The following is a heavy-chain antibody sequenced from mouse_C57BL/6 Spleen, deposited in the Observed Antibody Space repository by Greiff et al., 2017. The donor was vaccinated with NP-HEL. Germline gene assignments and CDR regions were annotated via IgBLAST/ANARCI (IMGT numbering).Heavy chain of an antibody. Sequence: EVQLVESGGGLVQPGGSLSLSCAASGFTFTDYYMSWVRQPPGKALEWLGFIRNKANGYTTEYSASVKGRFTISRDNSHSILYLQMNARRAEDSATYYCATDGSSLFDYWGQGTTLTVSS. D-gene: IGHD1-1*01. J-gene: IGHJ2*01. CDR3: ATDGSSLFDY. CDR1: GFTFTDYY. V-gene: IGHV7-3*01. CDR2: IRNKANGYTT.